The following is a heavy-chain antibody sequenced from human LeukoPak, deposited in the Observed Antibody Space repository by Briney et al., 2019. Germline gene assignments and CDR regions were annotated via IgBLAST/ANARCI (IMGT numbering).Heavy chain of an antibody. CDR2: ISAYSGNT. J-gene: IGHJ5*02. V-gene: IGHV1-18*01. CDR1: GYSFSSFG. CDR3: ARYRLSDSPINWFDP. Sequence: ASVKVSCKASGYSFSSFGITWVRQAPGQGLEWRGWISAYSGNTEYAQKFQGRVTLTTDTSTNTAYMELGNLMSDDTAVYYCARYRLSDSPINWFDPWGQGTLVTVSS. D-gene: IGHD3-22*01.